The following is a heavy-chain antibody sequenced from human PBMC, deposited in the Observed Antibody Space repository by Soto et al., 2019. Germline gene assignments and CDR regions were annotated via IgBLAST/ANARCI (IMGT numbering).Heavy chain of an antibody. J-gene: IGHJ6*02. CDR2: IIPIFGTA. V-gene: IGHV1-69*12. CDR3: ARDGGGDTALAQDYYYGMDV. Sequence: QVQLVQSGAEVKKPGSSVKVSCKASGGTFSSYAISWVRQAPGQGLEWMGGIIPIFGTANYAQKFQGRVTITADESTSTAYRELSSLRSEDTAVYYCARDGGGDTALAQDYYYGMDVWGQGTTVTVSS. D-gene: IGHD5-18*01. CDR1: GGTFSSYA.